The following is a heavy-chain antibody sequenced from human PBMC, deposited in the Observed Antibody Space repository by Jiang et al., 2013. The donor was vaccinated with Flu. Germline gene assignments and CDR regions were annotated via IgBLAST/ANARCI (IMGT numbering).Heavy chain of an antibody. J-gene: IGHJ4*02. Sequence: LKSRVTISVDTSKNQFSLKLSSVTAADTAVYYCARLTPLWFGAVNLLFDYWGQGTLVTVSS. V-gene: IGHV4-59*08. CDR3: ARLTPLWFGAVNLLFDY. D-gene: IGHD3-10*01.